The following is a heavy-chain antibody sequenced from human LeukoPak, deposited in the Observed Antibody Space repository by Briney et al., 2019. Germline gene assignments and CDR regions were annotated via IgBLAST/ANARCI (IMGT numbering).Heavy chain of an antibody. CDR2: MYYSGST. CDR3: ASLLDIVFDY. J-gene: IGHJ4*02. Sequence: SETLSLTCTVSGGSISSTTYCWSWVRQPPGKGLEWIGCMYYSGSTYYSSSLKGRVTISLDTPKNQFSLRLNSVTASDTAVYYCASLLDIVFDYWGQGTLVTVSS. D-gene: IGHD2-15*01. CDR1: GGSISSTTYC. V-gene: IGHV4-39*01.